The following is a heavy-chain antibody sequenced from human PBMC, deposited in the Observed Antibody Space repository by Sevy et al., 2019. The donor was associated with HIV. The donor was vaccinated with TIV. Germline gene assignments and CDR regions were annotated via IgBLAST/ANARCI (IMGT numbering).Heavy chain of an antibody. J-gene: IGHJ4*02. CDR3: ANADSSGYYCVY. CDR1: GFTFSSYG. D-gene: IGHD3-22*01. CDR2: IRYDGSNK. Sequence: GGSLRLSCAASGFTFSSYGMHWVRQAPGKGLEWVAFIRYDGSNKYYADSVKGRFTISRDNSMNTLYLQMNSLRAEDTAVYYCANADSSGYYCVYWGQGTLVTVSS. V-gene: IGHV3-30*02.